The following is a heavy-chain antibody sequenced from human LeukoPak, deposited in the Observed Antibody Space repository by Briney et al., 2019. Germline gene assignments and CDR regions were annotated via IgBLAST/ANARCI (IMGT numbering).Heavy chain of an antibody. CDR1: GASITSYY. CDR2: IHYSGST. J-gene: IGHJ4*02. Sequence: PSETLCLTCTVSGASITSYYWTWIRQPPGKGLGWIGYIHYSGSTNYNPSLKSRVTISVDTSKNQFSLKLSSVTAADTAVYYCARDLRAAYWGQGTLVTVSS. CDR3: ARDLRAAY. V-gene: IGHV4-59*01. D-gene: IGHD3-16*01.